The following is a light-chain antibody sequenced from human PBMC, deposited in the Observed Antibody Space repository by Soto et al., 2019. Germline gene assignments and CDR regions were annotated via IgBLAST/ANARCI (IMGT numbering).Light chain of an antibody. CDR2: GAS. CDR3: QFYGDPSKT. CDR1: QSVSGD. V-gene: IGKV3D-15*01. J-gene: IGKJ1*01. Sequence: EIVMTQSPATLSVSLGERATLSCRASQSVSGDLAWYHQRPGQAPRLLVSGASTRATGIPDRFTGSGSGTDFTLTISRLEPEDFAVYYCQFYGDPSKTFGQGTKVESK.